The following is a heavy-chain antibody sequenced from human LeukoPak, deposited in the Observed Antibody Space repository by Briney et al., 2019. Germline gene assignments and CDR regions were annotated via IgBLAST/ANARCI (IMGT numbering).Heavy chain of an antibody. D-gene: IGHD3-10*01. CDR1: GFTFSTYW. V-gene: IGHV3-7*01. J-gene: IGHJ6*02. CDR2: IRQDGSAK. Sequence: GGSLRLSCAASGFTFSTYWMSWVRQAPGKGLEWVANIRQDGSAKYYLDSVKGRFTISRDDAKNSLYLQMNSLRAEDTAVYSCTRDRQGPKLYEMHVWGQGTTVTVSS. CDR3: TRDRQGPKLYEMHV.